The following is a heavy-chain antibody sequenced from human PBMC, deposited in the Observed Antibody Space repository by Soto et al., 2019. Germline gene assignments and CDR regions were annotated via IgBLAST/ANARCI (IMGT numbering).Heavy chain of an antibody. V-gene: IGHV4-30-4*01. J-gene: IGHJ4*02. Sequence: SETLSLTCTVSGGSISSGDYYWSWIRQPPGKGLEWIGYIYYSGSTYYNPSLKSRVTISVDTSKNQFSLKLSSVTAADTAVYYCARGRYYYDSSGYHSAPFDYWGQGTLVTVSS. CDR2: IYYSGST. D-gene: IGHD3-22*01. CDR1: GGSISSGDYY. CDR3: ARGRYYYDSSGYHSAPFDY.